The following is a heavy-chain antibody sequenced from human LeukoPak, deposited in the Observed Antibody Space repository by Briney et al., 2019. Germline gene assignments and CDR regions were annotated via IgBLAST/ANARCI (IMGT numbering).Heavy chain of an antibody. J-gene: IGHJ4*02. Sequence: GGSLRLSCAASGFTFSRYSMGWVRQAPGKGLVWVSRINSDGSSTTYADSVKGRFTISRDNAKNTLHLQMNSLRADDTAVYYCARRLIGPFRRVLIDHWGLGTLVTVSS. CDR3: ARRLIGPFRRVLIDH. CDR2: INSDGSST. V-gene: IGHV3-74*01. D-gene: IGHD2-8*01. CDR1: GFTFSRYS.